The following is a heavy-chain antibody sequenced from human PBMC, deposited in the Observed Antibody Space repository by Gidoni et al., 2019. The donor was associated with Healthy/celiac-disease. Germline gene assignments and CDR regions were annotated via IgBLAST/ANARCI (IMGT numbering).Heavy chain of an antibody. D-gene: IGHD3-10*01. J-gene: IGHJ3*02. Sequence: QVQLVESGGGVVQPGRSLRLSCAASGFTFRSYGMPWVRQAPGKGLEWVAVISYDGSNKYYADSVKGRFTISRDNSKNTLYLQMNSLRAEDTAVYYCAKDRITMVQGVIMGDAFDIWGQGTMVTVSS. CDR3: AKDRITMVQGVIMGDAFDI. CDR1: GFTFRSYG. V-gene: IGHV3-30*18. CDR2: ISYDGSNK.